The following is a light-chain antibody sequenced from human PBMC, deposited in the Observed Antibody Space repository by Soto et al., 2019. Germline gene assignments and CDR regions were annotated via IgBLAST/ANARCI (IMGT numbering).Light chain of an antibody. CDR3: QQYYITPPST. Sequence: DIVMTQSPDSLAVSLGERATINCKSSQSVLYSSNNKNYLAWYQQKPGQPPKLLIYWASTRESGVPDRFSGSGSGTDVTLTISSLQAEDVAVYYCQQYYITPPSTFGQGTRLEIK. J-gene: IGKJ5*01. CDR2: WAS. V-gene: IGKV4-1*01. CDR1: QSVLYSSNNKNY.